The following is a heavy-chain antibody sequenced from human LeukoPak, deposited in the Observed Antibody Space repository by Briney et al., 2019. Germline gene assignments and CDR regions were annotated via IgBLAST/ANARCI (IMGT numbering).Heavy chain of an antibody. J-gene: IGHJ4*02. Sequence: PSETRSLTCTVSGGSISSSSYYWGWIRQPPGKGLEWIGSIYYSGSTYYNPSLKSRVTISVDTSKNQFSLKLSSVTAADTAVYYCARHCNSSCEDYWGQGTLVTVSS. CDR3: ARHCNSSCEDY. CDR1: GGSISSSSYY. V-gene: IGHV4-39*01. CDR2: IYYSGST. D-gene: IGHD6-13*01.